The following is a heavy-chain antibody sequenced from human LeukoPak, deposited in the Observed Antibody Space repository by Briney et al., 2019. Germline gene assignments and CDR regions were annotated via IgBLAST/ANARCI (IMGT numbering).Heavy chain of an antibody. D-gene: IGHD4-17*01. V-gene: IGHV3-9*01. CDR1: GFTFDDYA. CDR3: AKGKKTYYGDYGGFFDY. J-gene: IGHJ4*02. Sequence: GGSLRLSCAASGFTFDDYAMHWVRQAPGKGLEWVSGISWNSGSIGYADSVKGRFTISRDNAKNSLYLQMNSLRAEDTALYYCAKGKKTYYGDYGGFFDYWGQGTLVTVSS. CDR2: ISWNSGSI.